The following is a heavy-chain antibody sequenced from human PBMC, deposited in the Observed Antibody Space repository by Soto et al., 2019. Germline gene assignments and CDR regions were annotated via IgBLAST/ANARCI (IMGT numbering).Heavy chain of an antibody. CDR3: ARDPYGSGNYYNLYYYYYGMDV. V-gene: IGHV3-33*01. CDR2: IWYDGSNK. Sequence: PGGSLRLSCAASGFTFSSYGMHWVRQAPGKGLEWVAVIWYDGSNKYYADSVKGRFTISRDNSKNTLYLQMNSLRAEDTAVYYCARDPYGSGNYYNLYYYYYGMDVWGQGTTVTVSS. D-gene: IGHD3-10*01. CDR1: GFTFSSYG. J-gene: IGHJ6*02.